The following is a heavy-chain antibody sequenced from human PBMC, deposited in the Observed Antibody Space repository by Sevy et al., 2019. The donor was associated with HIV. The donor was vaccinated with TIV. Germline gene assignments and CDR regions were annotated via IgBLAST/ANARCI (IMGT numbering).Heavy chain of an antibody. CDR2: INPNSGGT. V-gene: IGHV1-2*02. D-gene: IGHD3-22*01. CDR1: GYTFTGYS. CDR3: ARVWNSDYYDSSGPNWFDT. Sequence: ASVKVSCKASGYTFTGYSMHWVRQAPGQGLEWMGWINPNSGGTNYAQKFQGRVTMTRDTSISTAYMELSRLRSGDTDVYFCARVWNSDYYDSSGPNWFDTWGQGTLVTVSS. J-gene: IGHJ5*02.